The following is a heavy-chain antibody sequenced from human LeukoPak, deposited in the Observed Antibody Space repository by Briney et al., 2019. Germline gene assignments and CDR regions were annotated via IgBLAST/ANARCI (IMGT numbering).Heavy chain of an antibody. V-gene: IGHV3-23*01. CDR1: GFTFSSYA. Sequence: GGSLRLSCAASGFTFSSYAMSWVRQAPGKGLEWLSAISGSGGSTYYADSVKGRFTISRDNSKNTLYLQMNSLRAEDTAVYYRPKAAYEILTGYYDYWGQGTLVTVSS. CDR3: PKAAYEILTGYYDY. J-gene: IGHJ4*02. D-gene: IGHD3-9*01. CDR2: ISGSGGST.